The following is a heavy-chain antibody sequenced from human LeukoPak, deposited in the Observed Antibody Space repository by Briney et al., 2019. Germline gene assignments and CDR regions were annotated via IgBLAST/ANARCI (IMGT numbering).Heavy chain of an antibody. V-gene: IGHV3-53*01. CDR2: IYSGGST. CDR3: ARSDYDILTGYSTFDY. Sequence: PGGSLRLSCAASGFTFSSYSMNWVRQAPGKGLEWVSVIYSGGSTYYADSVKGRFTISRDNSKNTLYLQMNSLRAEDTAVYYCARSDYDILTGYSTFDYWGQGTLVTVSS. J-gene: IGHJ4*02. CDR1: GFTFSSYS. D-gene: IGHD3-9*01.